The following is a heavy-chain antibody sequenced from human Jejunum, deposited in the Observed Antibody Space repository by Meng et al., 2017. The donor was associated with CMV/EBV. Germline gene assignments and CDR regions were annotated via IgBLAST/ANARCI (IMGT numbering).Heavy chain of an antibody. Sequence: QPQLQESGPGLVKPSETLSFTCSVSGGSTTDYWGWIRQPPGKGLEWIGSISYSGTTYYNPSLKSRLTVSLDTSKTQFSLMLTSVTAADTAVYYCARDMSIRWFYYWGQGTLVTVSS. CDR3: ARDMSIRWFYY. J-gene: IGHJ4*02. D-gene: IGHD3-3*02. CDR2: ISYSGTT. CDR1: GGSTTDY. V-gene: IGHV4-39*07.